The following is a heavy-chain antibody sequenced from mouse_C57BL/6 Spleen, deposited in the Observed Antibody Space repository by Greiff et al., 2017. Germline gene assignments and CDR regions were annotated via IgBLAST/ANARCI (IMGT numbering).Heavy chain of an antibody. Sequence: EVMLVESGGDLVKPGGSLKLSCAASGFTFSSYGMSWVRQTPDKRLEWVATISSGGSYTYYPDSVKGRFPISRDNAKNTLYLQMSSLKSEDTAMYYCARHWAMVTTTDYYAMDYWGQGTSVTVSS. V-gene: IGHV5-6*01. CDR1: GFTFSSYG. CDR3: ARHWAMVTTTDYYAMDY. J-gene: IGHJ4*01. CDR2: ISSGGSYT. D-gene: IGHD2-2*01.